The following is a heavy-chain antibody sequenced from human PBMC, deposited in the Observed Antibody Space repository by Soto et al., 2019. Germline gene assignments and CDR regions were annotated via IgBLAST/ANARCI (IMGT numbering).Heavy chain of an antibody. Sequence: EVQLVESGGGLVQPGGSPRLSCAASGFTFSSYAMHWVRQAPGKGLEYVSVITSNGGNTDYASSVKGRFTISRDNSKNTLYLQMGSLRAEDMAVYYCARRIPFGYGMDVWGQGTTVTVSS. V-gene: IGHV3-64*01. D-gene: IGHD2-21*01. CDR2: ITSNGGNT. J-gene: IGHJ6*02. CDR1: GFTFSSYA. CDR3: ARRIPFGYGMDV.